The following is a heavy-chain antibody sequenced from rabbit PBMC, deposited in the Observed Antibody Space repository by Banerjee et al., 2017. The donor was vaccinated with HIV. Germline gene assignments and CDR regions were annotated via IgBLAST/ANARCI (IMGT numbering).Heavy chain of an antibody. CDR3: ARSDHSNGWAYNL. D-gene: IGHD4-1*01. Sequence: QEQLVESGGGLVQPEGSLTLTCTASGFSFSSSCDMCWVRQAPGKGLEWIGCIDTRSDRNYCASWAKGRFTISKTSSTTVDLQATSLTVADTATYFCARSDHSNGWAYNLWGPGTLVT. J-gene: IGHJ4*01. V-gene: IGHV1S45*01. CDR2: IDTRSDRN. CDR1: GFSFSSSCD.